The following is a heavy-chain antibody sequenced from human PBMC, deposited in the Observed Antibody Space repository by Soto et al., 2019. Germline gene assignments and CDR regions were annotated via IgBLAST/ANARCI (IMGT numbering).Heavy chain of an antibody. Sequence: EVQLLESGGGLVQPGGSLRLSCAASGFTFGSYAMSWVRQAPGKGLEWVSLISGTGDSSEYANSVKGRFTISRDYSKTTVFLQMNSLRPEDTAVYFCAKDNGNYGSGSFSHWGQGTLVTVSS. V-gene: IGHV3-23*01. CDR2: ISGTGDSS. J-gene: IGHJ4*02. D-gene: IGHD3-10*01. CDR1: GFTFGSYA. CDR3: AKDNGNYGSGSFSH.